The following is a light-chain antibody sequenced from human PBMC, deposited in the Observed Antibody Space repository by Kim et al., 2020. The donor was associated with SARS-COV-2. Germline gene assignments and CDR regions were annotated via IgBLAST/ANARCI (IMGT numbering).Light chain of an antibody. Sequence: AMGQRVRITCQGDSLRSYYATWYQQKPGQAPILVIYGKNNRPSGIPDRCSGSSAGNTASLTITGTQAGDEADYYCNSRDSNDNVVFGGGTKLNVL. CDR1: SLRSYY. V-gene: IGLV3-19*01. CDR2: GKN. J-gene: IGLJ2*01. CDR3: NSRDSNDNVV.